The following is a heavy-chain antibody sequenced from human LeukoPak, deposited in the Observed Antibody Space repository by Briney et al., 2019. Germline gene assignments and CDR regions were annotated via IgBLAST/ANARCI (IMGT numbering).Heavy chain of an antibody. Sequence: GGSLRLSCAASGFTFSSYGMHWVRQAPVKGLEWVAVISYDGSNKYYADSVKGRFTISRDNSKNTLYLQMNSLRAEDTAVYYCAKDAVHSFWFPKWFGDKERHIGFDYWGQGTLVTVSS. CDR2: ISYDGSNK. V-gene: IGHV3-30*18. J-gene: IGHJ4*02. D-gene: IGHD3-10*01. CDR1: GFTFSSYG. CDR3: AKDAVHSFWFPKWFGDKERHIGFDY.